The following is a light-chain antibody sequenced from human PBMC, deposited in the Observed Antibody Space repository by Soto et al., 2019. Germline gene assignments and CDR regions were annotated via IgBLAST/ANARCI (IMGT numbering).Light chain of an antibody. V-gene: IGKV1-5*01. J-gene: IGKJ1*01. Sequence: DIQMTQSPSALSASVGDRVTITCRASQSISSWLAWYQQKPGKAPRLLIYDGSHLERGVPSRFSGSGSGTEFTLTISDLQTDDLATYYCQQYNNFWTFCPGTKVEI. CDR1: QSISSW. CDR2: DGS. CDR3: QQYNNFWT.